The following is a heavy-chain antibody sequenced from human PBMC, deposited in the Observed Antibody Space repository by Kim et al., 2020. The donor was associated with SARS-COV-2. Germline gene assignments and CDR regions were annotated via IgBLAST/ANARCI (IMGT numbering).Heavy chain of an antibody. CDR3: AVILGFAGDYFDY. CDR2: IDGSGGST. D-gene: IGHD2-21*01. Sequence: GGSLRLSCAASGFSFSNYAMAWVRQAPGKGLEWVSYIDGSGGSTYSADSVRGRFSIYRDNNKRTLSLQMRSLRAEDTAVYYCAVILGFAGDYFDYWGQGTPVTVSS. V-gene: IGHV3-23*01. J-gene: IGHJ4*02. CDR1: GFSFSNYA.